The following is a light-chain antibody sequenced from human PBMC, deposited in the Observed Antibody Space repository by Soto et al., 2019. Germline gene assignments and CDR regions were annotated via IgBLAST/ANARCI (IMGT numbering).Light chain of an antibody. Sequence: EIVMTQSPATLSVSPGERATLSCRASQSVSSNLAWYQQKPGQAPRLLIYGASTRATGIPARFSGSGSGTEFTLTISSLQSEDFAVYYCQQYNNWRTFGQGPKV. CDR1: QSVSSN. J-gene: IGKJ1*01. V-gene: IGKV3-15*01. CDR2: GAS. CDR3: QQYNNWRT.